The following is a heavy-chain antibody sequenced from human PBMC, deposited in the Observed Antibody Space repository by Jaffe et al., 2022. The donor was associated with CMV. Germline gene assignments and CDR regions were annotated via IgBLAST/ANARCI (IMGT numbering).Heavy chain of an antibody. V-gene: IGHV3-15*01. D-gene: IGHD3-3*02. CDR3: STGGTSFFAWFLEY. CDR1: GFSFRDAT. Sequence: EVQLVESGGGFVKPGGSLRLSCTASGFSFRDATLSWVRQRPGKGLEWVGRINRKVGTADYAAPLKDRFTISRDDSKNTIYLQMNSLRTEDTAVYYCSTGGTSFFAWFLEYWGQGTLVTVSS. CDR2: INRKVGTA. J-gene: IGHJ4*02.